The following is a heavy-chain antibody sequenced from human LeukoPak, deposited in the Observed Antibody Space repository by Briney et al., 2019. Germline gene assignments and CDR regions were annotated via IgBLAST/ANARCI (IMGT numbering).Heavy chain of an antibody. CDR3: AKDSSSRVRFDY. CDR1: GFTFDDYA. CDR2: ISWNSGSI. Sequence: GGSLRLSCAASGFTFDDYAMHWVRQAPGKGLEWVSGISWNSGSIGYADSVKGRFTISRDNAKNSLYLQMNSLRAEDTAVYYCAKDSSSRVRFDYWGQGTLVTVSS. D-gene: IGHD6-13*01. V-gene: IGHV3-9*01. J-gene: IGHJ4*02.